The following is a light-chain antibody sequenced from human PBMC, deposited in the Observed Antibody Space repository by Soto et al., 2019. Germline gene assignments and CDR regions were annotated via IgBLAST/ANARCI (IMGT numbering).Light chain of an antibody. CDR2: GAS. Sequence: EIVLTQSTATLSLSPGERATLSCRASQSVSSYLAWYQQQPGQAPRLLIYGASTRATGIPDRFGGSGSGTDFTLTISRLEPEDFAVYYRQQYCFLPRTFGQGTKVDIK. V-gene: IGKV3-20*01. CDR3: QQYCFLPRT. J-gene: IGKJ1*01. CDR1: QSVSSY.